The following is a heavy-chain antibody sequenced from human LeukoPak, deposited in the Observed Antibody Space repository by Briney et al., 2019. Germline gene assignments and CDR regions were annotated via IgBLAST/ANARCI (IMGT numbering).Heavy chain of an antibody. CDR1: GYTLTELS. V-gene: IGHV1-24*01. D-gene: IGHD4-23*01. CDR3: ATELATVITTARHH. Sequence: ASVKVSCKVSGYTLTELSMHWVRQAPGKGLEWMGGFDPEDDKTIYAQKFQGRVTMTEDTSTDTAYMELSSLRSEDTAVYYCATELATVITTARHHWGQGTLVTVSS. J-gene: IGHJ5*02. CDR2: FDPEDDKT.